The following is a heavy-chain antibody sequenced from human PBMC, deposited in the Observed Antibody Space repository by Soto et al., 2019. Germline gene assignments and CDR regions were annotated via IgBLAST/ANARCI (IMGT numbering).Heavy chain of an antibody. D-gene: IGHD3-10*01. Sequence: PSETLSLTCTVSGGSISNGDYYWSWIRQPPGKGLECIGYSYYSGSTYYNASLKSGVTIAVDTSKNHFPLKLSSVTATDKAAEYCARGRVDTRDGPRGWFDHWGQGTLVTVSS. J-gene: IGHJ5*02. CDR3: ARGRVDTRDGPRGWFDH. CDR1: GGSISNGDYY. CDR2: SYYSGST. V-gene: IGHV4-30-4*08.